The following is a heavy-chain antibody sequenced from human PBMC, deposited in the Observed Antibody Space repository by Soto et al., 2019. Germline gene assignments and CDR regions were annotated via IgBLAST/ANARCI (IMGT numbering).Heavy chain of an antibody. V-gene: IGHV1-18*01. CDR2: ISAYNGNT. CDR3: ASASLSTGYSSSWYYYGMDV. Sequence: GASVKVSCKASGYTFTSYGISWVRQAPGQGLEWMGWISAYNGNTNYAQKFQGRVTITADESTSTAYMELSSLRSEDTAVYYCASASLSTGYSSSWYYYGMDVWGQGTTVTVSS. CDR1: GYTFTSYG. D-gene: IGHD6-13*01. J-gene: IGHJ6*02.